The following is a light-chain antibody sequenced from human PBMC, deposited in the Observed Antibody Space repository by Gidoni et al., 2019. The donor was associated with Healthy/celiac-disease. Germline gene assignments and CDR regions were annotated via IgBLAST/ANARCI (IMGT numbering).Light chain of an antibody. CDR1: QSVSSY. J-gene: IGKJ4*01. Sequence: EIAMTQSPATLSVSPGERATLSCRASQSVSSYLAWYQQKPVQAPRLLIYGASTRATGIPARFSDSGSGTEFTLTISSLQSEDFAVYYCQQYNNWPPLTFGGGTKVEIK. CDR3: QQYNNWPPLT. V-gene: IGKV3-15*01. CDR2: GAS.